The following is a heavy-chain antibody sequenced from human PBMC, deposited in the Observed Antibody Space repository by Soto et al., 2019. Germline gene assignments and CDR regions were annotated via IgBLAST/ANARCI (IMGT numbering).Heavy chain of an antibody. Sequence: EVQLLESGGGLVQPGGSLRLSCAASGVTFSSYSMNWVRQAPGKGLEWVSYISSSSSTIYYADSVKGRFTISRDNANNSLYLQINSLRAEDTAVYYCAREGGDLNWFAPWGQGTLVTVSS. CDR2: ISSSSSTI. CDR1: GVTFSSYS. D-gene: IGHD2-21*02. CDR3: AREGGDLNWFAP. J-gene: IGHJ5*02. V-gene: IGHV3-48*01.